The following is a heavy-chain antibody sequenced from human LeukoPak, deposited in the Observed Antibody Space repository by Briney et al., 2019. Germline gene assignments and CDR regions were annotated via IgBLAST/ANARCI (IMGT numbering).Heavy chain of an antibody. Sequence: GGSLRLSCAASGFIFSTYTMNWVRQAPGKGLEWMSSISSGSSYMYYADSVKGRFTISRDNAKNSLYLQMNSLRAEDTAVYYCARDLSGSGYFDYWGQGTLVTVSS. CDR1: GFIFSTYT. J-gene: IGHJ4*02. CDR3: ARDLSGSGYFDY. V-gene: IGHV3-21*01. D-gene: IGHD3-10*01. CDR2: ISSGSSYM.